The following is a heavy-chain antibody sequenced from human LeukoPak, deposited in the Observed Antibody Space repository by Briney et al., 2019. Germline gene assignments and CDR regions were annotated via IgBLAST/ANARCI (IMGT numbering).Heavy chain of an antibody. CDR3: AKDQAYCTGGSCYRNFYHMDV. CDR1: GFTFKNYG. D-gene: IGHD2-15*01. CDR2: VSYDGTNK. V-gene: IGHV3-30*18. Sequence: PGGSLRLSCAASGFTFKNYGMHWVRQAPGKGLEWVAVVSYDGTNKYYAESVKGRFTVSRDNSKNTLILQMDSLRPEDTAVYFCAKDQAYCTGGSCYRNFYHMDVWGTGTTVTVSS. J-gene: IGHJ6*03.